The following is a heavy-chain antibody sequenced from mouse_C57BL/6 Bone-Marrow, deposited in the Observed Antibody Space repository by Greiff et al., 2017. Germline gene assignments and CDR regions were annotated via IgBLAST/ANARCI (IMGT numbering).Heavy chain of an antibody. Sequence: VQLQQPGAELVMPGASVKLSCKASGYTFTSYWMHWVKQRPGQGLEWIGEIDPSDSYTNYNQKFKGKSTLTVDKSSSTAYMQLSSLTSEDSAVYYCARSGTTVEFDYWGQGTTLTVSS. CDR1: GYTFTSYW. CDR3: ARSGTTVEFDY. D-gene: IGHD1-1*01. CDR2: IDPSDSYT. V-gene: IGHV1-69*01. J-gene: IGHJ2*01.